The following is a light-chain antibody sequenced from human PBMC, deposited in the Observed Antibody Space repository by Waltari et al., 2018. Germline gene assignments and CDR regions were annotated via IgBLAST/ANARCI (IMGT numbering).Light chain of an antibody. CDR2: WAS. CDR1: QNVLYSSNNKNY. J-gene: IGKJ1*01. CDR3: QQYYGTPPT. Sequence: DIVMTQSPDSLAVSLGERATINCKSLQNVLYSSNNKNYLAWYQQEPGQPPKLLLYWASTRESGVPDRFSGSGSGTEFTLTISSLQAEDVAVYYCQQYYGTPPTFGQGTKVEIK. V-gene: IGKV4-1*01.